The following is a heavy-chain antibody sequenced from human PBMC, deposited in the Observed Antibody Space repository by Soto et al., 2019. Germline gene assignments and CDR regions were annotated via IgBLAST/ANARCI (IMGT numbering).Heavy chain of an antibody. V-gene: IGHV4-59*08. CDR3: ASTYYYDSSGYWPAFGFDY. CDR2: IYYSGST. CDR1: GGSISYYY. Sequence: SETLSLTCTVSGGSISYYYWSWIRQSPGKKLEWIGYIYYSGSTKYSPSLESRVTMSVDTSKNQFSLKLSSVTAADTAVYYCASTYYYDSSGYWPAFGFDYWGQGTLVTVSS. J-gene: IGHJ4*02. D-gene: IGHD3-22*01.